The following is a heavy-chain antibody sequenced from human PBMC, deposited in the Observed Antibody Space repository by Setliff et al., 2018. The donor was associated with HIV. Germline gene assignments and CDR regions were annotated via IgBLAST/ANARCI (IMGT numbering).Heavy chain of an antibody. J-gene: IGHJ4*02. CDR2: IYYSGNT. V-gene: IGHV4-59*08. Sequence: SETLSLTCSVSGDSIGTYYWNWIRQTPGKRLEWIGYIYYSGNTYYSPSLRIRVTLSLDTSKNHISLHLSSVTAAATAVYYCVRQGHWYIPWYFDYWGQGALVTVSS. CDR3: VRQGHWYIPWYFDY. CDR1: GDSIGTYY. D-gene: IGHD1-20*01.